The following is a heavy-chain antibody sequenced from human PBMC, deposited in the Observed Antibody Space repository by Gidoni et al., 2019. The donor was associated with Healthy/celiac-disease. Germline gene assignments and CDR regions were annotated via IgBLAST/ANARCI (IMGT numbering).Heavy chain of an antibody. V-gene: IGHV3-30*03. CDR3: ARDRSSGWLDV. CDR2: ISYDGSNK. J-gene: IGHJ6*02. D-gene: IGHD6-19*01. Sequence: QVQLVESGGGVVQPGRSLRLSCAASGFTFSSYGMHWVRQAPGKGLEWVAVISYDGSNKYYADSVKGRFTISRDNSKNTLYLQMNSLRAEDTAVYYCARDRSSGWLDVWGQGTTVTVSS. CDR1: GFTFSSYG.